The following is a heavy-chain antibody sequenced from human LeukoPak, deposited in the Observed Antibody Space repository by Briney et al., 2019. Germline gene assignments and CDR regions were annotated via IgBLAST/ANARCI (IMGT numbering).Heavy chain of an antibody. V-gene: IGHV4-59*02. CDR1: GVSVDINY. Sequence: PSETLSLTCSVSGVSVDINYWSWIRQPPGKGLEWIGYTYYNGRTDYNPSLRSRATVSVDASNNQFSLRLSSVTTADTAVYFCARTSGSSTVWYFDLWGRGTLVTVSS. CDR3: ARTSGSSTVWYFDL. J-gene: IGHJ2*01. CDR2: TYYNGRT. D-gene: IGHD1-26*01.